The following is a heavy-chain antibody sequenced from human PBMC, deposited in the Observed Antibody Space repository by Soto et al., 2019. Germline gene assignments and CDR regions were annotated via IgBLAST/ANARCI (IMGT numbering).Heavy chain of an antibody. V-gene: IGHV1-18*01. CDR3: ARDARPITESEDAYTPFDF. CDR1: GYTFSDYG. CDR2: VSGENAKT. Sequence: QVQLVQSGAEVKETGASVKVSCKASGYTFSDYGISWLRQAPGQGLEWMGWVSGENAKTRYAKKFQGRVTMTTHTSTNTAYMELGALRSDDTAVFYCARDARPITESEDAYTPFDFWGQGTLVTVAS. D-gene: IGHD3-10*01. J-gene: IGHJ4*02.